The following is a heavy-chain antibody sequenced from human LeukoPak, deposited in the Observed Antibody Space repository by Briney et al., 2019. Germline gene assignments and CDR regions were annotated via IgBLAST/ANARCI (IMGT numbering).Heavy chain of an antibody. Sequence: PSETLSLTCTVSGGSITSYYWSWIRQPPGKGLEWIAYIYYSGSTNYNPSLKSRVTISVDTSKNQFSLKLRSVTAADTAVYYCARHATENLGENRYSYYMDVWGKGTTVTASS. CDR3: ARHATENLGENRYSYYMDV. CDR2: IYYSGST. V-gene: IGHV4-59*08. CDR1: GGSITSYY. J-gene: IGHJ6*03. D-gene: IGHD1-14*01.